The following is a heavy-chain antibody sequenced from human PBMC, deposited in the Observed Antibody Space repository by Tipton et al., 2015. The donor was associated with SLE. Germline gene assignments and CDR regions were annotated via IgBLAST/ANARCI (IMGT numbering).Heavy chain of an antibody. CDR3: ARVRYYYDSSGSSMDV. J-gene: IGHJ6*02. Sequence: TLSLTCTVSGGSISSSSYYWGWIRQPPGKGLEWIGSIYYSGSTYYNPSLKSRVTISVDTSKNQFSLKLSSVTAADTAVYYCARVRYYYDSSGSSMDVWGQGTTVTVSS. CDR2: IYYSGST. CDR1: GGSISSSSYY. V-gene: IGHV4-39*01. D-gene: IGHD3-22*01.